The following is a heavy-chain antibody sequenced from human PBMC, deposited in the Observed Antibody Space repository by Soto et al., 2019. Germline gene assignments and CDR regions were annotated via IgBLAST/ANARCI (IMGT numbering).Heavy chain of an antibody. CDR2: ISGSGGST. CDR1: GFTFDDYG. V-gene: IGHV3-23*01. J-gene: IGHJ6*03. Sequence: GGSLRLSCAASGFTFDDYGMSWVRQAPGKGLEWVSGISGSGGSTYYADSVKGRFTISRDNSKNTLYLQMNSLRAEDTAVYYCAKGQRECSGGSCYLYYYYYMDVWGKGTTVTVSS. D-gene: IGHD2-15*01. CDR3: AKGQRECSGGSCYLYYYYYMDV.